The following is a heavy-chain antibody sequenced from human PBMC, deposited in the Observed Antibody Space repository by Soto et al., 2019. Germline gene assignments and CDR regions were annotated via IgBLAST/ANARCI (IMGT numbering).Heavy chain of an antibody. D-gene: IGHD2-2*01. CDR1: GFTFSNYA. V-gene: IGHV3-23*01. CDR3: AKRPASIITFDY. J-gene: IGHJ4*02. CDR2: ISGNGGST. Sequence: EVQLLDSGGGLVQPGGSLRLSCAASGFTFSNYAMSWVRQAPGKGLEWVSTISGNGGSTYYADSVKGRFTNSRDNSKNMLFLQINSLRDDDSAVYYCAKRPASIITFDYWGQGTPVTVSS.